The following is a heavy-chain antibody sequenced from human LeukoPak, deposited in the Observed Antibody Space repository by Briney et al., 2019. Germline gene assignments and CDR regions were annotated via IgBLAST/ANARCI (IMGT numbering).Heavy chain of an antibody. J-gene: IGHJ6*03. V-gene: IGHV1-2*02. CDR2: INPNSGGT. Sequence: ASVKVSCKASGYTFTGYYMHWVRRAPGQGLEWMGWINPNSGGTNYAQKFQGRVTMTRDMSTSTVYMELSSLRSEDTAVYYCARDLRVAGTPYYYYYYMDVWGKGTTVTVSS. CDR3: ARDLRVAGTPYYYYYYMDV. D-gene: IGHD6-19*01. CDR1: GYTFTGYY.